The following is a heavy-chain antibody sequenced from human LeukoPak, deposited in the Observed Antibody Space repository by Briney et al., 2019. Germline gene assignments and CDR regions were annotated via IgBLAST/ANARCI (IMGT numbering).Heavy chain of an antibody. D-gene: IGHD1-26*01. J-gene: IGHJ3*02. CDR1: GYSISSGYY. V-gene: IGHV4-38-2*02. Sequence: SETLSLTCTVSGYSISSGYYWDWIRQPPGKGLEWMGSIFHSGSTYYNPSLKSPVTISVDTSKNQFSLKLSSVTAADTAVYYCARTSSIVGASDAFDIWGQGTMVTVSS. CDR3: ARTSSIVGASDAFDI. CDR2: IFHSGST.